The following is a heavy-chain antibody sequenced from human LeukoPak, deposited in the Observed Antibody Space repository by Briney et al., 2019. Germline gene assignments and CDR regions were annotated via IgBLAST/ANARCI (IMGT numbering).Heavy chain of an antibody. CDR2: INHNGNVN. CDR3: MTAAGYNFGQY. J-gene: IGHJ4*02. V-gene: IGHV3-7*03. Sequence: GGSLRLSCAASGFTFSSYWMNWARQAPGKGLEWVVSINHNGNVNYYVDSVKGRFTISRDNSKNTLYLQMNSLRAEDTAIYYCMTAAGYNFGQYWGQGTLVTVCS. CDR1: GFTFSSYW. D-gene: IGHD5-18*01.